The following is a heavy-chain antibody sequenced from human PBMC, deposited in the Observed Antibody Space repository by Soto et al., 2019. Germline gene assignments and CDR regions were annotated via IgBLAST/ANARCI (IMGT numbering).Heavy chain of an antibody. CDR2: IYYTGTT. J-gene: IGHJ4*02. CDR3: ARLGGYYQAFDS. V-gene: IGHV4-59*08. Sequence: SETLSPTCTVSGGSLRDYYLGRVPQSPGKGLDWIGYIYYTGTTKYNPTLKSRVSISVDSSKNQFSLKLDSVTAADTAVYYCARLGGYYQAFDSWGQGTLVTVSS. D-gene: IGHD3-22*01. CDR1: GGSLRDYY.